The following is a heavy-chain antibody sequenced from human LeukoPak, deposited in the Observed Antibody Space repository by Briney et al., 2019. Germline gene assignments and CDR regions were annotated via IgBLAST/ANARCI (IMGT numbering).Heavy chain of an antibody. Sequence: SETLSLTCSVSGGSISSSSYYRGWTRQPPGKGLEWIASIYYSGSTYDNPSLKSRVTISVDMSKNQLSLEPSAVTAADTAVYYCARLSTGVNWFDPWGQGTLVAVSS. V-gene: IGHV4-39*01. CDR2: IYYSGST. CDR1: GGSISSSSYY. J-gene: IGHJ5*02. D-gene: IGHD2-8*02. CDR3: ARLSTGVNWFDP.